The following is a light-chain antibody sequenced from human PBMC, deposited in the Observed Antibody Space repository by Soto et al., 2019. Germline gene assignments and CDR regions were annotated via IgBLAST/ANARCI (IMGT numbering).Light chain of an antibody. J-gene: IGKJ4*01. CDR3: QQYKSCSLT. CDR1: QSIYSW. V-gene: IGKV1-5*03. Sequence: FQKAQSPSSLSASLRARVTITCRASQSIYSWLVWYHQKPGKAPKLLIYKTSNLESGVPSRSSGSGSGTEFSLTISSLQPDDVATYYCQQYKSCSLTFGGGTKVDIK. CDR2: KTS.